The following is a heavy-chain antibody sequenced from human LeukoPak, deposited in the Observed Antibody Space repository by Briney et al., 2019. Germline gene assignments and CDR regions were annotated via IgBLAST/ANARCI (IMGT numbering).Heavy chain of an antibody. CDR3: ARLTTVVTPYAFDI. V-gene: IGHV4-59*08. CDR1: GGSISSYY. Sequence: SETLSLTCTVSGGSISSYYWSWIRQPPGKGLEWIGYIYYSGSTNYNPSLKSRVTISVDMSKNQFSLKLSSVTAADTAVYYCARLTTVVTPYAFDIWGQGTMVTVSS. CDR2: IYYSGST. D-gene: IGHD4-23*01. J-gene: IGHJ3*02.